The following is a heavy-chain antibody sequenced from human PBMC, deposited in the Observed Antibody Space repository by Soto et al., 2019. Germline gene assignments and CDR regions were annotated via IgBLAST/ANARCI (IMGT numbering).Heavy chain of an antibody. CDR3: ARFYGNYAFDI. CDR1: GGTFSSYT. CDR2: IIPILGIA. J-gene: IGHJ3*02. V-gene: IGHV1-69*02. D-gene: IGHD1-7*01. Sequence: QVQLVQSGAEVKKPGSSVKVSCKASGGTFSSYTISWVRQAPGQGLEWMGRIIPILGIANYAQKFQGRVTMTADKSTSTAYMELSSLRSEDTAVYYCARFYGNYAFDIWGQGTMVTVSA.